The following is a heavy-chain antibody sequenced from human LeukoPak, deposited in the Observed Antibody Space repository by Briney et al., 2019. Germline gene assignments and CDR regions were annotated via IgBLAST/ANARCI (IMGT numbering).Heavy chain of an antibody. CDR2: INTDGSST. CDR3: ARVGVVRGLYHPKGWFDP. J-gene: IGHJ5*02. V-gene: IGHV3-74*01. CDR1: GFTFSSYW. D-gene: IGHD3-10*01. Sequence: GGSLRLSCAASGFTFSSYWMHWVRQAPGKGLVWVSRINTDGSSTSYADSVKGRFTISRDNAKNTLYLQMNSLRAEDTAVYYCARVGVVRGLYHPKGWFDPWGQGTLVTVSS.